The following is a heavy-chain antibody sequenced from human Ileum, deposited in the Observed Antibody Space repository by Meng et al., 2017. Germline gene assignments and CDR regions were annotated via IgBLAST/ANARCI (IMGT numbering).Heavy chain of an antibody. D-gene: IGHD1-26*01. CDR2: INQDGSVK. CDR3: ARDPAYGAFDM. Sequence: QWGDVGGGLVQPGGSLGLSCAASRFTFSDFWMTWVRQAPGIGLEMVANINQDGSVKNYVGSVQGRFAISRDNAKNSLYLQLNNLRVEDTAIYYCARDPAYGAFDMWGQGTMVTVSS. V-gene: IGHV3-7*01. CDR1: RFTFSDFW. J-gene: IGHJ3*02.